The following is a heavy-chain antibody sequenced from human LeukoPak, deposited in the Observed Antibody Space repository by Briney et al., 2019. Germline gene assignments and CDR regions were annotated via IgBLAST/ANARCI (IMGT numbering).Heavy chain of an antibody. Sequence: PGRSLRLSCAASGFTFDDYAMHWVRQAPGKGLEWVSGISWNSGSIGYADSVKGRFTISRDNAKNSLYLQMNGLRAEDTALYYCAKSYYYGSGSYHPGAFDIWGQGTMVTVSS. V-gene: IGHV3-9*01. J-gene: IGHJ3*02. CDR1: GFTFDDYA. D-gene: IGHD3-10*01. CDR2: ISWNSGSI. CDR3: AKSYYYGSGSYHPGAFDI.